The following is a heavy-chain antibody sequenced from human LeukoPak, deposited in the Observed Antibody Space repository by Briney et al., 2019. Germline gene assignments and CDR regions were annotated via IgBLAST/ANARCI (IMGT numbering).Heavy chain of an antibody. J-gene: IGHJ4*02. D-gene: IGHD2-21*02. CDR1: GGSITSSSYY. CDR2: IYYSGST. CDR3: ARGHCFGGDCYFDY. Sequence: SETLSLTCTVSGGSITSSSYYWGWIRQPPGKGLEWIGSIYYSGSTYYNPSLKSRVTISVDTSKNQFSLKLSSVTAADTAVHYCARGHCFGGDCYFDYWGPGTLVTVSS. V-gene: IGHV4-39*01.